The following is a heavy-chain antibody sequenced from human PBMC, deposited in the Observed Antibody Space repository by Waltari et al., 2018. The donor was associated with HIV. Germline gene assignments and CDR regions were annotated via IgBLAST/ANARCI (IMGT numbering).Heavy chain of an antibody. Sequence: QLQLQESGPGLVKPSETLYPTCTGSGGPIRTRRYYWGWVRQPPGKGLESIGNIYYRGNTFSNSSLNSLVTMSVDTSRNQFSLNLSSVTAADTAVYYCARVARRGLVWGSPWYYGMDVWGQGTTVTVSS. D-gene: IGHD7-27*01. CDR3: ARVARRGLVWGSPWYYGMDV. J-gene: IGHJ6*02. V-gene: IGHV4-39*01. CDR1: GGPIRTRRYY. CDR2: IYYRGNT.